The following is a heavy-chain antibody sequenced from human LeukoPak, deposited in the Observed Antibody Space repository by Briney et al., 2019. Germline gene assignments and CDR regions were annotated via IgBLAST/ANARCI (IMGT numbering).Heavy chain of an antibody. CDR3: ARDPLGQWLVQSYDFDY. CDR2: IIRSSSYT. Sequence: PGGSLSLSCAASGFTFSDYYMRWIRQAPGKGLEWVSYIIRSSSYTNYADSVKGRFTISRDNAKNSLYLQMNSLRAEDTAVYYCARDPLGQWLVQSYDFDYWGQGTLVTVSS. V-gene: IGHV3-11*06. CDR1: GFTFSDYY. D-gene: IGHD6-19*01. J-gene: IGHJ4*02.